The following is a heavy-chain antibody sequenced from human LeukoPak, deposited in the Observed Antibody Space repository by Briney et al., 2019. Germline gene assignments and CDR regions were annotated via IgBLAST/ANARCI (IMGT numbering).Heavy chain of an antibody. D-gene: IGHD3-10*02. V-gene: IGHV3-48*03. Sequence: GGSLRLSCAASGFTFSSYERNWVRQAPGKGLEWVSYISSSGSTIYYADSVKGRFTISRDNAKYSLYLQMNSLRAEDTAVYYCAELGITMIGGVWGKGTTVTISS. CDR1: GFTFSSYE. J-gene: IGHJ6*04. CDR3: AELGITMIGGV. CDR2: ISSSGSTI.